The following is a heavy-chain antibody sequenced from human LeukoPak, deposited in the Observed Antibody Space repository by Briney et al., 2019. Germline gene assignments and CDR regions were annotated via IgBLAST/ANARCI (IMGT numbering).Heavy chain of an antibody. Sequence: GGSLRLSCAASGFTFSSYSMNWVRQAPGKGLEWVSPISSSSSYIYYADSVKGRFTISRDNAKNSLYLQMNSLRAEDTAVYYCASGYDFWSGYYPQAADPWGQGTLVTVSS. CDR2: ISSSSSYI. CDR3: ASGYDFWSGYYPQAADP. D-gene: IGHD3-3*01. V-gene: IGHV3-21*01. CDR1: GFTFSSYS. J-gene: IGHJ5*02.